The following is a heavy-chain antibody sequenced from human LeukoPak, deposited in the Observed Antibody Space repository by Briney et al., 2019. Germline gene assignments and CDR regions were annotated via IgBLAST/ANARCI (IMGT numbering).Heavy chain of an antibody. CDR2: IIPIFGTA. D-gene: IGHD2-2*02. J-gene: IGHJ5*02. V-gene: IGHV1-69*01. CDR3: ARGLVPAAIVSWFDP. CDR1: GGTFSSYA. Sequence: SVNVSCKAPGGTFSSYAISWVRQAPGQGLEWMGGIIPIFGTANYAQKFQGRVTITADESTSTAYMELSSLRSEDTAVYYCARGLVPAAIVSWFDPWGQGTLVTVSS.